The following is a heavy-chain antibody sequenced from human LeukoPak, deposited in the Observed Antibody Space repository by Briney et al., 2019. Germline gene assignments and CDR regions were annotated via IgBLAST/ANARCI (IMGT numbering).Heavy chain of an antibody. V-gene: IGHV3-23*01. J-gene: IGHJ3*01. CDR3: AKDIQLST. CDR1: GFTFSVAA. D-gene: IGHD5-24*01. Sequence: GGSLRLSCAASGFTFSVAAMTWVRQAPGKGLEWVSLIGASGESTYYADSVEGRFTISRDNSKNTLSLQMNSLRVEDTAMYFCAKDIQLSTWGLGTMVTVSS. CDR2: IGASGEST.